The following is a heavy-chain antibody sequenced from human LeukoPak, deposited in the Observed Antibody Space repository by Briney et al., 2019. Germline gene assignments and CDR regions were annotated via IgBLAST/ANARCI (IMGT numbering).Heavy chain of an antibody. CDR3: AKVSTALVYYYFGMDA. CDR1: GFTFSIFG. V-gene: IGHV3-30*18. J-gene: IGHJ6*02. CDR2: ISYDGSKI. D-gene: IGHD5-18*01. Sequence: PGRSLRLSCAASGFTFSIFGMHWVRQAPGKGPEWVATISYDGSKIYYEDSVKGRFTISRDNSKNMFHLQMNSLRPEDTAIYYCAKVSTALVYYYFGMDAWGQGTTVTVSS.